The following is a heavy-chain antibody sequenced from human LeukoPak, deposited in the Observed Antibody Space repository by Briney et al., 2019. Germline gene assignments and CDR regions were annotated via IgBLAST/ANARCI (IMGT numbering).Heavy chain of an antibody. CDR1: GFTFSDYY. Sequence: GGSLRLSCAASGFTFSDYYVSWIRQAPGKGLEWVSYISSSSSYTNYADSVKGRFTISRDNSKNTLSLQMSSLRVEDTAVYYCVREERGLAIDYWGQGTLVTVSS. CDR3: VREERGLAIDY. J-gene: IGHJ4*02. D-gene: IGHD5-12*01. V-gene: IGHV3-11*06. CDR2: ISSSSSYT.